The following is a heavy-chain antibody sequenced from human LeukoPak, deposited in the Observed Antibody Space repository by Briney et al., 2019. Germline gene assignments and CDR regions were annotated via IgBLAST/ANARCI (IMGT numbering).Heavy chain of an antibody. D-gene: IGHD6-6*01. J-gene: IGHJ4*02. V-gene: IGHV1-18*01. Sequence: ASVKVSCKASGNTSTRCGNSWVRQAPGQGLEWMGWISAYNDNTNYALKPQGRVTVTTDTPTSTAYMELRSLRSDDTAVYYCAFRVAALLRLVLFDNWGQGALVSVSS. CDR1: GNTSTRCG. CDR3: AFRVAALLRLVLFDN. CDR2: ISAYNDNT.